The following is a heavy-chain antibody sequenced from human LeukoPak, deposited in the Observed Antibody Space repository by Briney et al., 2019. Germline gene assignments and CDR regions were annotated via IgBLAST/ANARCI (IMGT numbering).Heavy chain of an antibody. V-gene: IGHV3-15*01. CDR3: TTLSRYGSGQGYMDV. D-gene: IGHD3-10*01. CDR1: GFTFSNAW. CDR2: IKSKTDGGTT. J-gene: IGHJ6*04. Sequence: GGSLRLSCAASGFTFSNAWMSWVRQAPGKGLEWVGRIKSKTDGGTTDYAAPVKGRFTISRDDSKNTLYLQMNSLKTEDTAVYYCTTLSRYGSGQGYMDVWGKGATVTVSS.